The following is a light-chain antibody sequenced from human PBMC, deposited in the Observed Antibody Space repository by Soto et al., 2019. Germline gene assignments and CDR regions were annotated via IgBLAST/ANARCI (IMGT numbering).Light chain of an antibody. Sequence: SYELTQPPSLSVAPGQTARLSCGGNNLGTKRVHWYQQQPGQAPVMVVYDDTDRPSGIPERFSGTNSGNTATLTISRVEAGDEADYYCQVWDSSSDHWVFGGGTKLTVL. V-gene: IGLV3-21*02. CDR3: QVWDSSSDHWV. CDR2: DDT. J-gene: IGLJ3*02. CDR1: NLGTKR.